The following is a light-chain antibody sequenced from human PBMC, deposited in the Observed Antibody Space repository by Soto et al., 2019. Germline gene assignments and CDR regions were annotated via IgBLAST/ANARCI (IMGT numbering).Light chain of an antibody. CDR2: GAS. CDR3: QQRSNWRVT. CDR1: QSVSSIY. J-gene: IGKJ4*01. V-gene: IGKV3D-20*02. Sequence: EIVLTQSPGTLSWSPGERATLSCRASQSVSSIYLAWYQQKPGQAPRLLIYGASSRATGIPDRFSGSGSGTDFTLTISSLEPEDIAVYYCQQRSNWRVTFGGGTKVEIK.